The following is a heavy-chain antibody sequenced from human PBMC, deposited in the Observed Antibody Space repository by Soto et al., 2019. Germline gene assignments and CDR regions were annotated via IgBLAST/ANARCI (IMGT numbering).Heavy chain of an antibody. CDR1: GGTFSSYA. V-gene: IGHV1-69*12. CDR2: ITPIFGTA. CDR3: ARREWNYEGIDY. J-gene: IGHJ4*02. D-gene: IGHD1-7*01. Sequence: QVQLVQSGAEGKKPGSSVKVSCKASGGTFSSYAISWVRQAPGQGLEWMGGITPIFGTANYAQKFQGRVTITADESTSTAYMELSSLTSEDTAVHYCARREWNYEGIDYWGQGTLVTVSS.